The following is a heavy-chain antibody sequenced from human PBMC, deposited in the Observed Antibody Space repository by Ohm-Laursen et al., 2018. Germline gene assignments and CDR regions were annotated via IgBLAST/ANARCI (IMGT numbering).Heavy chain of an antibody. V-gene: IGHV3-23*01. CDR3: AKDQIYYDFWSGSTRDY. CDR2: ISPIGAT. J-gene: IGHJ4*02. CDR1: GFTFTTYG. D-gene: IGHD3-3*01. Sequence: GSLRLSCAASGFTFTTYGMAWVRQAPGKGLEWVSAISPIGATYYADSVKGRFTISRDNSKNTLNLQMDRLRAEDTAVYYCAKDQIYYDFWSGSTRDYWGQGTLVTVSS.